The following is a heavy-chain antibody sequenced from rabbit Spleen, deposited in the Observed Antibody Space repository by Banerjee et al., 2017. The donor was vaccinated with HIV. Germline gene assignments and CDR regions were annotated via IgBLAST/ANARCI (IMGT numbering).Heavy chain of an antibody. J-gene: IGHJ4*01. D-gene: IGHD2-1*01. V-gene: IGHV1S45*01. Sequence: EQLEESGGGLVKPEGSLTLTCKASGVSFSGDSYMCWVRQAPGKGLEWVVCIDAGSSGFTYFANWAKGRFTISKTSSTTVTLQMTRLTAADTATYFCGRGSATMTMVITGYYLSLWGPGTLVTVS. CDR3: GRGSATMTMVITGYYLSL. CDR2: IDAGSSGFT. CDR1: GVSFSGDSY.